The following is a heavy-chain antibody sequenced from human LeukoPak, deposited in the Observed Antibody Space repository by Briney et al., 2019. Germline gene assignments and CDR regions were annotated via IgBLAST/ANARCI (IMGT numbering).Heavy chain of an antibody. J-gene: IGHJ4*02. CDR1: GGSISSGSYY. V-gene: IGHV4-61*02. CDR2: IYTSGST. Sequence: PSQTLSLTCTASGGSISSGSYYWSWIRQPAGKGLEWIGRIYTSGSTNYNPSLKSRVTISVDTSKNRFSLKLSSVTAADTAVYYCARHGYGYNFDYWGQGTLVTVSS. D-gene: IGHD5-18*01. CDR3: ARHGYGYNFDY.